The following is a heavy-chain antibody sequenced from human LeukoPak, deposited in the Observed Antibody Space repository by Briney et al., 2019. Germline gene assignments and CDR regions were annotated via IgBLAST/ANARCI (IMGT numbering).Heavy chain of an antibody. CDR3: ASAYFDSSSNAVAL. CDR1: GFTLPRYW. J-gene: IGHJ3*01. D-gene: IGHD3-22*01. V-gene: IGHV3-7*01. Sequence: GGSLRLSCTAPGFTLPRYWILRLLQAPGKGLEWVANIKQDGSEKNYVDSVKGRFTISRDNAENSLYLQMHSLRADDTALYYWASAYFDSSSNAVALWGRGTMVTVSS. CDR2: IKQDGSEK.